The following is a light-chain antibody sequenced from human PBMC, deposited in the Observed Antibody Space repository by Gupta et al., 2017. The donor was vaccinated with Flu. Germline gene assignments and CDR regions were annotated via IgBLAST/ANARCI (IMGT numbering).Light chain of an antibody. CDR1: QSVSSW. J-gene: IGKJ2*01. V-gene: IGKV1-5*03. CDR3: QHFSTYRYT. Sequence: DMQMTQSPSTLSPSVGDRVTITCRASQSVSSWVAWYQQKPGKAPKLLIYKASSLESGVPSRFSGSGSGTEFTLTISILQPDDFATYYFQHFSTYRYTFGQGTKLEIK. CDR2: KAS.